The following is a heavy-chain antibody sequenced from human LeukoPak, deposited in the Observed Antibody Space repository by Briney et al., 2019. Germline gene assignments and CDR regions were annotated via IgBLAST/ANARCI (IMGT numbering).Heavy chain of an antibody. CDR1: GYSITSSSW. Sequence: SDTLSLTCAVSGYSITSSSWWGWIRQPPGKGLEWIGYIYHSGTTYYNPSLQSRVTMSVDTSKNQFSLKLSSETAVDTAVYYCARKENVYYYFDYWGQGTLVTVSS. V-gene: IGHV4-28*01. D-gene: IGHD3-10*01. CDR2: IYHSGTT. J-gene: IGHJ4*02. CDR3: ARKENVYYYFDY.